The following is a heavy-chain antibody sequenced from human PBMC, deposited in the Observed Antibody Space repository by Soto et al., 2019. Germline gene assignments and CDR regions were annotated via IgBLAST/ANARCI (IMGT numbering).Heavy chain of an antibody. Sequence: PSEILSLNCTVSGGSISSSSYYWGWIRQPPGKGLGWIGSIYYSGSTYYNPSLKSRVTISVDTSKNQFSLKLSSVTAADTAVYYCARRAISSSWYLGYYYYGMDVWGQGTTVTVSS. CDR3: ARRAISSSWYLGYYYYGMDV. CDR2: IYYSGST. J-gene: IGHJ6*02. CDR1: GGSISSSSYY. V-gene: IGHV4-39*01. D-gene: IGHD6-13*01.